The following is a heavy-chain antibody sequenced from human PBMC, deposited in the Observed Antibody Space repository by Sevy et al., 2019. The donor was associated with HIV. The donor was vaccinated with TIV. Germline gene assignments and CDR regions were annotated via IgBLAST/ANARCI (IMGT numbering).Heavy chain of an antibody. CDR3: ARLDGYTGYWYFDL. CDR1: GFTFSDYY. J-gene: IGHJ2*01. D-gene: IGHD5-12*01. CDR2: ISSSGSTI. V-gene: IGHV3-11*01. Sequence: GGSLRLSCAASGFTFSDYYMSWIRQAPGKGLEWVSCISSSGSTIYYADSVKGRFTISRDNAKNSLYLQMNSLRAEDTAVYYCARLDGYTGYWYFDLWGRGTLVTVSS.